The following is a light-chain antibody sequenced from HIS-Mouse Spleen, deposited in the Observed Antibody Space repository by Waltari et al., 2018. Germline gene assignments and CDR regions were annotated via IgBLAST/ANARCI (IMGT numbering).Light chain of an antibody. Sequence: SYELTQPPSVSVSPGQTARITFSGDALPKKSAYWYQQKSGQAPVLVIDEDSKRPSGIPERFSGSSSGTMATVTISGAQVEDEADYYCYSTDSSGNHWVFGGGTKLTVL. J-gene: IGLJ3*02. CDR1: ALPKKS. CDR2: EDS. V-gene: IGLV3-10*01. CDR3: YSTDSSGNHWV.